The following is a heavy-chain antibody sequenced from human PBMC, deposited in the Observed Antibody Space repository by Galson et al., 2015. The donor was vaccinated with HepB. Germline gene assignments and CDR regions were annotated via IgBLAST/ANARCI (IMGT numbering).Heavy chain of an antibody. V-gene: IGHV1-69*13. CDR2: IIPIFGTA. CDR3: ARSGYCSSTSCYAGDY. D-gene: IGHD2-2*01. J-gene: IGHJ4*02. CDR1: GGTFSSYA. Sequence: SVKVSCKASGGTFSSYAISWVRQAPGQGLEWMGGIIPIFGTANYAQKFQGRVTITADESTSTAYMELSSLRSEDTAVYYCARSGYCSSTSCYAGDYWGQGTLVTVSS.